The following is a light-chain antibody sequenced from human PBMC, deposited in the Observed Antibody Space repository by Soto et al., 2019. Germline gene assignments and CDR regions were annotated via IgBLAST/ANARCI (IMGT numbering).Light chain of an antibody. CDR2: EGN. J-gene: IGLJ1*01. V-gene: IGLV2-23*01. Sequence: QSVLTQPASVSGSPGQSITISSTGTSSDVGSYNLVSWYQQHPGKAPKLMIYEGNKRPSGVSNRFSGSKSGNTASLTISGLQAEDEADYFCCSYAGSSGVFGTGTKLTVL. CDR1: SSDVGSYNL. CDR3: CSYAGSSGV.